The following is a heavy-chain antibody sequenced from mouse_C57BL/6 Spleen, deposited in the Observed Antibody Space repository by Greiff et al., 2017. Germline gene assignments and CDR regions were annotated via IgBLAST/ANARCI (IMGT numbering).Heavy chain of an antibody. CDR2: IYPGDGDT. D-gene: IGHD1-1*01. CDR1: GYAFSSSW. J-gene: IGHJ3*01. V-gene: IGHV1-82*01. Sequence: QVQLQQSGPELVKPGASVKISCKASGYAFSSSWMHWVKQRPGKGLEWIGRIYPGDGDTNYNGKFKGKATLTADKTPSTAYMQLSSLTSEDSAVYYCGELGSSYRAYWGQGTLVTVSA. CDR3: GELGSSYRAY.